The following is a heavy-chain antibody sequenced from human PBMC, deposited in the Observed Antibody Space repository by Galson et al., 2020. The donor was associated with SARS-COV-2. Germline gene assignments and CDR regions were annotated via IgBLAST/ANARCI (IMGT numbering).Heavy chain of an antibody. CDR1: GFTFSSYS. CDR2: ISSSSSYI. CDR3: ARDESMRYVWGSGIDY. Sequence: GGSLRLSCAASGFTFSSYSMNWVRQAPGKGLEWVSSISSSSSYIYYADSVKGRFTISRDNAKNSLYLQMNSLRAEDTAVYYCARDESMRYVWGSGIDYWGQGTLVTVSS. J-gene: IGHJ4*02. V-gene: IGHV3-21*01. D-gene: IGHD3-16*01.